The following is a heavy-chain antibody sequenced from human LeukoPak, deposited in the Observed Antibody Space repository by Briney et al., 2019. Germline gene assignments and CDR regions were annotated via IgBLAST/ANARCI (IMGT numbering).Heavy chain of an antibody. Sequence: ASVKVSCKASGYTFTSYDINWVRQATGQGLEWMGWMNPNSGNTGYAQKFQGRVTMTRNTSISTAYMELSSLRSEDTAVYYCASRGRVGAVADPYYYGMDVWGQGTTVTVSS. CDR2: MNPNSGNT. J-gene: IGHJ6*02. CDR1: GYTFTSYD. D-gene: IGHD6-19*01. CDR3: ASRGRVGAVADPYYYGMDV. V-gene: IGHV1-8*01.